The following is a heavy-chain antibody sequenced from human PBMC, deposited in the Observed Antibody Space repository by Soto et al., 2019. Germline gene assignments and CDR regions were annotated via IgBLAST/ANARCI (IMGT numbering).Heavy chain of an antibody. CDR3: ARDLWGYCGTDCYPLDV. CDR2: MYNTGST. CDR1: GGSISGYY. D-gene: IGHD2-21*02. Sequence: PSEILSLTCTVSGGSISGYYLSWIRQPPGKGLEWIGYMYNTGSTVYNPSFKSRVTISVDTSKNQFSLKLNSVTAADTAVYYCARDLWGYCGTDCYPLDVWGQGTTVTVSS. J-gene: IGHJ6*02. V-gene: IGHV4-59*01.